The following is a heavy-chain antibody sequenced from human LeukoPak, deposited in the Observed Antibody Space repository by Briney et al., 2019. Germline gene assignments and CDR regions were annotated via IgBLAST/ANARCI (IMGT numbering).Heavy chain of an antibody. J-gene: IGHJ3*02. Sequence: GGSLRLSCAASGFTFSSYGMHWVRQAPGKGLEWVAVISYDGSNKYYADSVKGRFTISRDNSKNTLYLQMNSLRAEDTAVYYCAKDSSGGNSDAFDIWGQGTMVTVSS. CDR1: GFTFSSYG. CDR3: AKDSSGGNSDAFDI. CDR2: ISYDGSNK. D-gene: IGHD6-19*01. V-gene: IGHV3-30*18.